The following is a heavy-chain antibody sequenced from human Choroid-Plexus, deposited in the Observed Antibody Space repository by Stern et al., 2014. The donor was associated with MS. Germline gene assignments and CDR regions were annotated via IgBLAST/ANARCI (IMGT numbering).Heavy chain of an antibody. V-gene: IGHV3-30*18. CDR2: VSYDGSNK. Sequence: QVQLVQSGGGVVQPGRPLRLSCVASGFTFGSCAMHWVRQAPGKGLEWVAGVSYDGSNKYYADSVKGRFTISRDNSQNTLYIQMSSLRPEDTAVYYCAKDRQYLTYFFDHWGQGSLVTVS. CDR3: AKDRQYLTYFFDH. J-gene: IGHJ5*02. CDR1: GFTFGSCA. D-gene: IGHD2/OR15-2a*01.